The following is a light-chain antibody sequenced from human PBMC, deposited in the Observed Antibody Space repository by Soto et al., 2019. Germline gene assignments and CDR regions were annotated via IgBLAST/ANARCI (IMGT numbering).Light chain of an antibody. J-gene: IGLJ1*01. CDR1: SGSVSTSYY. CDR2: NTN. V-gene: IGLV8-61*01. CDR3: VLFMGSGISV. Sequence: QTVVTQEPSFSVSPGGTVTLTCGLSSGSVSTSYYPSWYQQTPGQAPRTLIYNTNTRSSGVPDRFSGSILGNKAALTITGAQADDESDDYCVLFMGSGISVFGTGTKLTVL.